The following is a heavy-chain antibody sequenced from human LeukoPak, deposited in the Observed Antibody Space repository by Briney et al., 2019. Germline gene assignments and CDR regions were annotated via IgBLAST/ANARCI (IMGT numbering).Heavy chain of an antibody. V-gene: IGHV1-46*01. D-gene: IGHD6-13*01. CDR3: ASPGIAAAGFDY. J-gene: IGHJ4*02. Sequence: GASVTVSCKASGYTFTSYYMHWVRQAPGQGLEWMGIINPSGGSTSYAQKFQGRVTMTRDTSTSTVYMELSSLRSEDTAVYYCASPGIAAAGFDYWGQGTLVTVSS. CDR2: INPSGGST. CDR1: GYTFTSYY.